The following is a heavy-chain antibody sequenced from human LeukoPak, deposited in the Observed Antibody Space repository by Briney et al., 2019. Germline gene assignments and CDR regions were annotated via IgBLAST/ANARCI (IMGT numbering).Heavy chain of an antibody. Sequence: SETLSLTCTVSGGSISSYYWSWIRQPPGKGLEWIGYIYYSGSTNYNPSLKSRVTISVDTSKNQFSLKLSSVTAADTAVYYCARARADAFDIWGQGTMVTVSS. CDR1: GGSISSYY. CDR2: IYYSGST. J-gene: IGHJ3*02. CDR3: ARARADAFDI. V-gene: IGHV4-59*01.